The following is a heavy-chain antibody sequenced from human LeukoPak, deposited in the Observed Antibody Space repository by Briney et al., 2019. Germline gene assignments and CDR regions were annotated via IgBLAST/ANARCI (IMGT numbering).Heavy chain of an antibody. D-gene: IGHD7-27*01. J-gene: IGHJ4*02. CDR2: ISSSSSYI. Sequence: GGSLRLSCAASGFTFSSYSMNWVRQAPGKGLEWVSSISSSSSYIYYADSVKGRFTISRDNAKNMLYLQMNSLRAEDTAVYYCASGELDSLYYFDYWGQGTLVTVSS. CDR1: GFTFSSYS. V-gene: IGHV3-21*01. CDR3: ASGELDSLYYFDY.